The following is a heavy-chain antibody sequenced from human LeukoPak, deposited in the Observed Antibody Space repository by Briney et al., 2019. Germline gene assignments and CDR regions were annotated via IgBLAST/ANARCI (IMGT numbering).Heavy chain of an antibody. CDR1: GFTFSSFD. Sequence: GGSLRLSCAASGFTFSSFDMHWVRQPTGQGLEWVSTIGTASDTYYPGSVEGRFTLPRDNAKNSLYLQMNSLTAGDTAVYYCARGPPRGKYYYMGVWGKGTTVTVSS. D-gene: IGHD1-1*01. J-gene: IGHJ6*03. CDR3: ARGPPRGKYYYMGV. CDR2: IGTASDT. V-gene: IGHV3-13*01.